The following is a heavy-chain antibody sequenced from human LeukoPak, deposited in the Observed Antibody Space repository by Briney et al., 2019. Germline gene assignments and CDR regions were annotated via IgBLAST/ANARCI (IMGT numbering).Heavy chain of an antibody. Sequence: GGSLRLSCAASGFTFSDYYMSWIRQAPGKGLDWVSDISSSSTYTNYAASVKGRFTISRDNAKNSLYLQMNGLRDEDTAVYFCARDLISGHYTFDYWGRGTLVTVSS. D-gene: IGHD1-26*01. CDR3: ARDLISGHYTFDY. V-gene: IGHV3-11*06. CDR2: ISSSSTYT. J-gene: IGHJ4*02. CDR1: GFTFSDYY.